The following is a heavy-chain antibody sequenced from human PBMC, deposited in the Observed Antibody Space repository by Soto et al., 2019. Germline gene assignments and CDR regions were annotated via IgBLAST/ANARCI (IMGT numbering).Heavy chain of an antibody. V-gene: IGHV1-2*02. D-gene: IGHD3-10*02. CDR3: ARVTYYYVATGGY. CDR2: INSDIGDT. CDR1: GYTYTDYY. Sequence: QVHLVQSGPEVRKPGASAKISSKTSGYTYTDYYLHWVRQAPGQGIEWMGWINSDIGDTSYAQKFQGRVTVTMDASLSPAYMDRRSLRSDDTAVYYCARVTYYYVATGGYWGQGTLVTVS. J-gene: IGHJ4*02.